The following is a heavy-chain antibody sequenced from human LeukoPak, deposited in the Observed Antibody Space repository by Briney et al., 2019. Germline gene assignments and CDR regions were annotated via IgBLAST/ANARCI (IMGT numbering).Heavy chain of an antibody. Sequence: SQTLSLTCAISGDSVSSNSAAWNWISQSPSRGLEWLGRTYYRSKWSNDYAVSVKSRITINPDTSKNQFSLQLNSVSPEDTAVYYCARVNSWTEEPDTGFDSWGQGILVTVSS. J-gene: IGHJ4*02. D-gene: IGHD1-14*01. CDR3: ARVNSWTEEPDTGFDS. CDR2: TYYRSKWSN. V-gene: IGHV6-1*01. CDR1: GDSVSSNSAA.